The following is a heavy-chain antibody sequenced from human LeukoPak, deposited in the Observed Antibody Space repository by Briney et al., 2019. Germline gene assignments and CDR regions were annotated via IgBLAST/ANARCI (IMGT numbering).Heavy chain of an antibody. D-gene: IGHD2-15*01. CDR1: GGXITTYY. CDR3: ARGPSYCSGGSCYDWFDP. CDR2: IYYSGS. V-gene: IGHV4-59*12. J-gene: IGHJ5*02. Sequence: SETLSLTCTVSGGXITTYYCSWIRQPPGKGLEWIGFIYYSGSNYNPSLKRRVTISVDKSKTQFSLKLSSVTAADTAVYYCARGPSYCSGGSCYDWFDPWGQGTLVTVSS.